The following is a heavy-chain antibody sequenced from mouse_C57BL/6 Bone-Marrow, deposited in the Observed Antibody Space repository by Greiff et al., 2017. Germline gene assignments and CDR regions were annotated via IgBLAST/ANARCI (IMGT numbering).Heavy chain of an antibody. CDR2: LDPSDSYT. Sequence: QVQLQQPGAELVMPGASVKLSCKASGYTFTSYWMHWVKQRPGQGLEWIGELDPSDSYTNYNQKFKGKSTLTVDKSSSTAYMQLSILTSEDSAVYYCARWSYDGYYGDYAMDYWGQGTSVTVSS. V-gene: IGHV1-69*01. CDR1: GYTFTSYW. CDR3: ARWSYDGYYGDYAMDY. D-gene: IGHD2-3*01. J-gene: IGHJ4*01.